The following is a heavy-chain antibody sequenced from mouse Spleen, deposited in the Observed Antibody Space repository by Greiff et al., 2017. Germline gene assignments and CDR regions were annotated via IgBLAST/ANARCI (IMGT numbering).Heavy chain of an antibody. V-gene: IGHV1-64*01. D-gene: IGHD1-1*01. J-gene: IGHJ3*01. Sequence: QVQLKESGAELMKPGASVKLSCKASGYTFTSYWMHWVKQRPGQGLEWIGMIHPNSGSTNYNEKFKSKATLTVDKSSSTAYMQLSSLTSEDSAVYYCAREGDPRSGAWFAYWGQGTLVTVSA. CDR2: IHPNSGST. CDR3: AREGDPRSGAWFAY. CDR1: GYTFTSYW.